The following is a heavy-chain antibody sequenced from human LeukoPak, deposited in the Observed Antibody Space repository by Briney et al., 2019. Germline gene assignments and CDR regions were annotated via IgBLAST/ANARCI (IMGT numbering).Heavy chain of an antibody. V-gene: IGHV3-23*01. Sequence: GGSLRLSCAASGFTFSGYAMSWVRQAPGNGLEWVSSISDSGGSTHYADSVKGRFTISRDNSKNTLYLQMNSLRAEDTAVYYCAKDCSSTSCYLVSYGMDVWGQGTTVTVSS. J-gene: IGHJ6*02. D-gene: IGHD2-2*01. CDR2: ISDSGGST. CDR3: AKDCSSTSCYLVSYGMDV. CDR1: GFTFSGYA.